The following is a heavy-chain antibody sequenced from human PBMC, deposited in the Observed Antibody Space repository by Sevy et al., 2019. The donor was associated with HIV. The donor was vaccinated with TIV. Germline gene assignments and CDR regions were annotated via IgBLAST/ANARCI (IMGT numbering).Heavy chain of an antibody. D-gene: IGHD6-13*01. CDR3: ARDFAAAGTYYFDY. CDR1: GFTFGSYA. CDR2: ISYDGSSK. V-gene: IGHV3-30-3*01. Sequence: GGSLRLSCAASGFTFGSYAMHWVRQAPGKGLEWVAVISYDGSSKYYADSVKGRFTISRDNSKNTLYLQMNSLRAEDTAVYYCARDFAAAGTYYFDYWGQGTLVTVSS. J-gene: IGHJ4*02.